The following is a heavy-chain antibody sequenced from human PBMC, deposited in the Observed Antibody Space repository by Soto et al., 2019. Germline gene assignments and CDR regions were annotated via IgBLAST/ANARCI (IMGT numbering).Heavy chain of an antibody. CDR1: GFTFSSYA. V-gene: IGHV3-23*01. D-gene: IGHD3-3*01. J-gene: IGHJ6*02. CDR3: AKAETLEGYYYGMDV. CDR2: ISGSGDRT. Sequence: GGSLRLSCAASGFTFSSYAMSWVRQAPEKGLEWVSDISGSGDRTDYADSVKGRFSISRDNSKNTLYLQMNSLRAEDTALYYCAKAETLEGYYYGMDVWGQGTTVTVSS.